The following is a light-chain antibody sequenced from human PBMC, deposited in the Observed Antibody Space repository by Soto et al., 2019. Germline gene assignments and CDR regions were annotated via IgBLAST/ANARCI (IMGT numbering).Light chain of an antibody. J-gene: IGLJ3*02. V-gene: IGLV2-23*01. CDR3: CSYADTSTWV. Sequence: QSALTQPASVSGSPGQSITIPCTGTSSDVGTYNLVSWYQQHPGKAPKLIIYEGIKRPSGVSDRFSGSESGNTASLTISGLQAEDEADYYCCSYADTSTWVFGGGTKLIVL. CDR1: SSDVGTYNL. CDR2: EGI.